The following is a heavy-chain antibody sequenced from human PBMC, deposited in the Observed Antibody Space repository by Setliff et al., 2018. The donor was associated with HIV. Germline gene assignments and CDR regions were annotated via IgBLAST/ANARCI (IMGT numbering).Heavy chain of an antibody. D-gene: IGHD2-8*01. CDR2: INSDGSIT. V-gene: IGHV3-74*01. J-gene: IGHJ6*02. CDR1: GFSFGNHW. CDR3: ARPYTVWVYGMDL. Sequence: VGSLRLSCGASGFSFGNHWVYWVRQAPGKGLVWVSRINSDGSITDYADSVKGRFTISRDNAKNTLYMQMNSLRAEDTAVYYCARPYTVWVYGMDLWGQGTTVTVSS.